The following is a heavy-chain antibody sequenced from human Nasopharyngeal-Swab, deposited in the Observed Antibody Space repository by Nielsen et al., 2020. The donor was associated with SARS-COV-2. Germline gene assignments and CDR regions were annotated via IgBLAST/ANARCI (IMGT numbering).Heavy chain of an antibody. CDR3: AKDIYSFGPYFDY. J-gene: IGHJ4*02. CDR1: GFVFSKYA. Sequence: GGSLRLSCAASGFVFSKYAMSWVRQAPGKGLEWVSAISANGDITNYADSVKGRFILSRDNSKNSLYLQLNSLRAEDTAVYYCAKDIYSFGPYFDYWGQGTVVTVSS. D-gene: IGHD5-18*01. CDR2: ISANGDIT. V-gene: IGHV3-23*01.